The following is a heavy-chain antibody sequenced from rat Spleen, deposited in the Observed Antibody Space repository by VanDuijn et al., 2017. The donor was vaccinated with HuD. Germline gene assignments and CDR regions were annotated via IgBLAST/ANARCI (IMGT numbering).Heavy chain of an antibody. CDR1: GLSLTSNG. CDR2: IWGDGST. Sequence: QVQLKESGPGLVQPSQTLSLTCTVSGLSLTSNGVSWVRQPPGKGLEWMGGIWGDGSTDYNSALKSRLSISRDTSKSQVFLKMNSLQTDDTAIYFCTSIRGTGYWGQGVMVTVSS. D-gene: IGHD4-3*01. V-gene: IGHV2-1*01. J-gene: IGHJ2*01. CDR3: TSIRGTGY.